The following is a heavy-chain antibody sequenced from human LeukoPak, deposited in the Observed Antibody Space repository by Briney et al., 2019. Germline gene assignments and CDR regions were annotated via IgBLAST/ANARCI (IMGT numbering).Heavy chain of an antibody. D-gene: IGHD6-19*01. V-gene: IGHV3-23*01. CDR3: AKDPGSSGSRGWFDP. Sequence: PGGSLRLSCAASGFTFSSYAMSWVRQAPGKGLEWVSGISGSGGSTYYADTVKGRFTISRDNSKNTLYLQMNSLRAEDTAVYYCAKDPGSSGSRGWFDPWGQGTLVTVSS. CDR2: ISGSGGST. J-gene: IGHJ5*02. CDR1: GFTFSSYA.